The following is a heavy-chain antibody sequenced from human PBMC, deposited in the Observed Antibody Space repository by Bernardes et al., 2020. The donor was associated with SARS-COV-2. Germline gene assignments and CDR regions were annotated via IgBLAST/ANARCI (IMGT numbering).Heavy chain of an antibody. V-gene: IGHV3-48*02. CDR3: SRDSWAYCSSTSCHMRPFDY. J-gene: IGHJ4*02. Sequence: GSLRLSCAASGFTFSSYSMNWVRQAPGKGLEWVSYISSSSSTIYYADSVKGRFTISRDNAKNSLYLQMNSLRDEDTAVYYCSRDSWAYCSSTSCHMRPFDYWGQGTLVTVCS. CDR1: GFTFSSYS. CDR2: ISSSSSTI. D-gene: IGHD2-2*02.